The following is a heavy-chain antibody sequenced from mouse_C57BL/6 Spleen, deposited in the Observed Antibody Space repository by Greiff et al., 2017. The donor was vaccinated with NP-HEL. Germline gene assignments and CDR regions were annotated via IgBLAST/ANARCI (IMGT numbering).Heavy chain of an antibody. Sequence: QVQLQQSGPGLVQPSQSLSITCTVSGFSLTSYGVHWVRQSPGKGLEWLGVIWSGGSTDYNAAFISRLSISKDNSKSQVFFKMNSLQADDTAIYYCARNLLYSIYAPWFAYWGQGTLVTVSA. J-gene: IGHJ3*01. CDR1: GFSLTSYG. CDR2: IWSGGST. V-gene: IGHV2-2*01. D-gene: IGHD2-5*01. CDR3: ARNLLYSIYAPWFAY.